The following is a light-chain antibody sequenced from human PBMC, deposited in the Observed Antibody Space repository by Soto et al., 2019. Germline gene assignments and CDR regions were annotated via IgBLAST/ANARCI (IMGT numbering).Light chain of an antibody. Sequence: DIQMTQSPSTLSSSIGDRVTITCRASQSISGWLAWYQQKPGKAPKLLTYDASTLESGVPSRFSGSGSGTEFTLTISSLQPDDFATYYCQQYSRYSWTFGQGTKVEIK. V-gene: IGKV1-5*01. CDR1: QSISGW. CDR3: QQYSRYSWT. J-gene: IGKJ1*01. CDR2: DAS.